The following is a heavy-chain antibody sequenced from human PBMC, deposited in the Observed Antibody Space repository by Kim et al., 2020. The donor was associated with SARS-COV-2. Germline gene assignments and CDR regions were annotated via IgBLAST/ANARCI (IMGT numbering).Heavy chain of an antibody. CDR3: ARSCYLWVYGMDV. Sequence: GGSLRLSCAASGFTFSSYWMHWVRQAPGKGLVWVSRINSDGSSTSYADSVKGRFTISRDNAKNTLYLQMNSLRAEDTAVYYCARSCYLWVYGMDVWGQGTTVTVSS. CDR1: GFTFSSYW. J-gene: IGHJ6*02. D-gene: IGHD2-15*01. CDR2: INSDGSST. V-gene: IGHV3-74*01.